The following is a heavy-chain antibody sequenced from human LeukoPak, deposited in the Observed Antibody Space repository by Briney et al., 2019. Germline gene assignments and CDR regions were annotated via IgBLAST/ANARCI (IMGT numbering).Heavy chain of an antibody. CDR2: ISGSGIK. V-gene: IGHV3-48*03. J-gene: IGHJ3*02. Sequence: GGSLRLSCAASGFTFSSYEMNWVRQAPGKGLEWVSYISGSGIKHYADSVKGRFTISRDNAKNSLYLQMNSLRVEDTAVYYCAREDTGVAFDIWGQGTTVTV. CDR1: GFTFSSYE. D-gene: IGHD2-8*01. CDR3: AREDTGVAFDI.